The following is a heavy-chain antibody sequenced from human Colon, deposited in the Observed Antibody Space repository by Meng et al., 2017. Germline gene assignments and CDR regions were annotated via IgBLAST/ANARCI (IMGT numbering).Heavy chain of an antibody. J-gene: IGHJ4*02. Sequence: ASVKVSCKASGYTFTGYYMHWVRQAPGQGLEWMGWINPNSVGTNYAQKFQGRVTMTRDTSISTAYMELSRLRSDDTAVYYCARGSSGAHFDYWGQGTRVTVSS. CDR1: GYTFTGYY. CDR3: ARGSSGAHFDY. D-gene: IGHD2-15*01. CDR2: INPNSVGT. V-gene: IGHV1-2*02.